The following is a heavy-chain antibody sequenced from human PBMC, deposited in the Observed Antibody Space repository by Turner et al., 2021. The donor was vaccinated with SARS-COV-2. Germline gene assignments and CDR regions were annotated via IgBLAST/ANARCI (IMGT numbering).Heavy chain of an antibody. CDR1: GFTFSSYG. Sequence: QVQLVESGGGVVQPGRSLRLSCAASGFTFSSYGMHWVRQAPGKGLEWVAVIWYDGSNKYYADSVKDRFTISRDNSKNTLYLRVNSLISEHTACDDCARELFQDYGSGSYRLDNWGQGTLVTVSS. D-gene: IGHD3-10*01. V-gene: IGHV3-33*01. CDR3: ARELFQDYGSGSYRLDN. CDR2: IWYDGSNK. J-gene: IGHJ4*02.